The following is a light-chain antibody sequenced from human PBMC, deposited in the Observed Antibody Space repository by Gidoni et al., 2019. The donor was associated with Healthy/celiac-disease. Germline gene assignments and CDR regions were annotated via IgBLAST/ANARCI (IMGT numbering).Light chain of an antibody. CDR1: SSDVGGYNY. CDR3: SSYTSSSTSWV. J-gene: IGLJ3*02. V-gene: IGLV2-14*01. CDR2: EVS. Sequence: VSGSPGQSITISCTGTSSDVGGYNYVSWYQQHPGKAPKLMIYEVSNRPSGVSNRFSGSKSGNTASLTISGLQAEDEADYYCSSYTSSSTSWVFGGGTKL.